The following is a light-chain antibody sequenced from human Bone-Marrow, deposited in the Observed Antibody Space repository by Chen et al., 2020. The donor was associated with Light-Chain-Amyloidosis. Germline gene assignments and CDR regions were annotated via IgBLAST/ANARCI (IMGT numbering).Light chain of an antibody. V-gene: IGLV6-57*03. CDR2: EDN. J-gene: IGLJ3*02. CDR1: SGSMASKY. CDR3: QSYDSSNRWV. Sequence: NFMLTQPHSVSESTGETVTISCTRSSGSMASKYVQWYQQRPGSAPTTVIYEDNQRPSGVPDPFSGSIDSSSNSAPLTVSGLKTEDEADYYCQSYDSSNRWVFGGGTKLTVL.